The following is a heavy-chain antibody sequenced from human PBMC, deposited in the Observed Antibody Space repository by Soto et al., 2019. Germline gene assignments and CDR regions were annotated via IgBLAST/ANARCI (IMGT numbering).Heavy chain of an antibody. CDR1: GGSISSSNW. Sequence: QVQLQESGPGLVKPSGTLSLTCAVSGGSISSSNWWPGVRQPPGKGLEWVGEISRSGTTNYKPSLKSRVSISVDKSKNQFYLNLDSVTAADTAMYYCARDSASSGVFTWGQGTMVTVSS. V-gene: IGHV4-4*02. D-gene: IGHD6-19*01. CDR2: ISRSGTT. CDR3: ARDSASSGVFT. J-gene: IGHJ3*01.